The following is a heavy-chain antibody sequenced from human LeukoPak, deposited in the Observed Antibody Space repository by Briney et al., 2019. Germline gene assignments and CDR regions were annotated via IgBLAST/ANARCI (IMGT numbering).Heavy chain of an antibody. J-gene: IGHJ6*02. V-gene: IGHV3-9*01. D-gene: IGHD4-17*01. Sequence: GGSLRLSCAASGFTFDDYAMHRVLQAPGKGLEWVSGISWNSGSIGYADSVKGRFTTSRDNAKNSLYPQMNSPRAEDTALYYCAKDIREGTTVYYGMDIWGQGTTVTVSS. CDR3: AKDIREGTTVYYGMDI. CDR1: GFTFDDYA. CDR2: ISWNSGSI.